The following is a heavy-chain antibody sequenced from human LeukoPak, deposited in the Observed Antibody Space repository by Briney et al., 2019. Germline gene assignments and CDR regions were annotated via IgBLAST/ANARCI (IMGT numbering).Heavy chain of an antibody. D-gene: IGHD6-19*01. CDR3: ASIVYSSGWYE. J-gene: IGHJ4*02. V-gene: IGHV3-20*04. CDR2: INWNGGST. Sequence: GGSLRLSCAASGFTFDDYGMSWVRQAPGKGLEWVSGINWNGGSTGYADSVKGRFTISRDNAKNSLYLQMNSLRAEDTAVYYCASIVYSSGWYEWGQGTLVTVSS. CDR1: GFTFDDYG.